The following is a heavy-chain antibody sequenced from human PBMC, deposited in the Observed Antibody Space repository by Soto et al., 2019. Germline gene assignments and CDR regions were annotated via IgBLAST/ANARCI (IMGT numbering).Heavy chain of an antibody. CDR2: ISGSGGST. J-gene: IGHJ6*02. CDR1: GFTFSSYA. V-gene: IGHV3-23*01. Sequence: GGSLRLSCAASGFTFSSYAMSWVRQAPGKGLEWVSAISGSGGSTYYADSVKGRFTFSRDKSKNTLYLHMNSLRAEDTAVYDCAKAKGPYYYYGMDVWGQGTTVTVSS. CDR3: AKAKGPYYYYGMDV.